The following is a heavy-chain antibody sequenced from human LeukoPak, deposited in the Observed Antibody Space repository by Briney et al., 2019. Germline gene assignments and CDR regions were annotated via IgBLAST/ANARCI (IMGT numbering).Heavy chain of an antibody. CDR2: ISNTGSTI. Sequence: GGSLRLSCAASGFTFSDYYMSWIRQAPGKGLEYISYISNTGSTIDYADSVKGRFTISRDNSKNSLYLQMNSLRTEDTAVYYCARDSGYPDYWGQGTLVTVSS. CDR1: GFTFSDYY. J-gene: IGHJ4*02. D-gene: IGHD5-12*01. CDR3: ARDSGYPDY. V-gene: IGHV3-11*04.